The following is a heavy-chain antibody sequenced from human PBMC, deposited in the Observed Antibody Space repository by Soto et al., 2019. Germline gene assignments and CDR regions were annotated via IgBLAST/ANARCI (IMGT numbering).Heavy chain of an antibody. J-gene: IGHJ6*02. CDR1: GGSISSSSYY. CDR3: ASFTTIFGVVIIPDYYYGMDV. V-gene: IGHV4-39*01. Sequence: QLQLQESGPGLVKPSETLSLTCTVSGGSISSSSYYWGWIRQPPGKGLEWIGSIYYSGSTYYNPSLKSRVTISVDTSKNQFSLKLSSVTAADTAVYYCASFTTIFGVVIIPDYYYGMDVWGQGTTVTVSS. CDR2: IYYSGST. D-gene: IGHD3-3*01.